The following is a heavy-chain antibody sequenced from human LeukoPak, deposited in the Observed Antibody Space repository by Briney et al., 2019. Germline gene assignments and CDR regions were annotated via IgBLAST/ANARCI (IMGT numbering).Heavy chain of an antibody. J-gene: IGHJ5*02. V-gene: IGHV5-51*01. Sequence: GESLKISCKGSGYSFTNNWIGWVRQMPGKGLEWMGITYPGDSNTRYSPSFQGQVTISADKSISSAYLQWSSLKASDTAMYYCVRSPACSSGTCYPNWFDPWGQGTLVTVSS. CDR1: GYSFTNNW. CDR3: VRSPACSSGTCYPNWFDP. D-gene: IGHD2-15*01. CDR2: TYPGDSNT.